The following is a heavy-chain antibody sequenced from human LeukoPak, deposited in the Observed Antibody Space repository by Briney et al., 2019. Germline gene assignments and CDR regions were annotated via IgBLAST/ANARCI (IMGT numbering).Heavy chain of an antibody. CDR2: ISYDGSNK. J-gene: IGHJ6*02. CDR3: ARGFPRRRNGYYGMDV. CDR1: GFTFSSYA. V-gene: IGHV3-30*04. Sequence: GGSLRLSCAASGFTFSSYAMHWVRQAPGKGLEWVAVISYDGSNKYYADSVKGRFTISRDNSKNTLYLQMNSLRAEDTAVYYCARGFPRRRNGYYGMDVWGQGTTVTVSS. D-gene: IGHD1-14*01.